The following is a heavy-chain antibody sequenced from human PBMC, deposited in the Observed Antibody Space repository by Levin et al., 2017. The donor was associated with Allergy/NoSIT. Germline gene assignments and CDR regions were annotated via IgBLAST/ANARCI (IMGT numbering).Heavy chain of an antibody. CDR3: ARSRSGYTYYGMDV. Sequence: VASVKVSCTASGNTFSGYYIHWVRQAPGQGLEWMGWINPVNGDTNYAPKFQGRVTLTRDTSIRTAYMDLTTLRSDDTAVFYCARSRSGYTYYGMDVWGQGTTVTVS. V-gene: IGHV1-2*02. D-gene: IGHD5-18*01. J-gene: IGHJ6*02. CDR1: GNTFSGYY. CDR2: INPVNGDT.